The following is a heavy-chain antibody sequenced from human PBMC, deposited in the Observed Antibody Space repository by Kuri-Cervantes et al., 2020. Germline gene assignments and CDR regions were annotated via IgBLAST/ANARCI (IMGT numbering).Heavy chain of an antibody. Sequence: GESLKISCAASGFTFSSYSMNWVRQAPGKGLEWVSYISSSSSTIYYADSVKGRFTISRDNAKNSLYLQMNSLRAEDTAVYYCARDQGYSGYKYYYYMDVWGKGTTVTVSS. J-gene: IGHJ6*03. D-gene: IGHD5-12*01. CDR3: ARDQGYSGYKYYYYMDV. V-gene: IGHV3-48*04. CDR1: GFTFSSYS. CDR2: ISSSSSTI.